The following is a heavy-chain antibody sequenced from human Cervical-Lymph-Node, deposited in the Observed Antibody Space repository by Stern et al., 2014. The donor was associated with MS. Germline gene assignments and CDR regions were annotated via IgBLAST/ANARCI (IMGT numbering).Heavy chain of an antibody. CDR1: GDSISRRSYY. Sequence: QLQLQESGPGLVKPSETLSLTCTVSGDSISRRSYYWSWIRQPPGKGLEWIGFLYYGGSTKYNPSLNSRVSILQDSSKNQISLKLNSVTAADSAVYYCARDGYSSTEYYLEYWGQGILVTVSS. V-gene: IGHV4-61*01. CDR2: LYYGGST. CDR3: ARDGYSSTEYYLEY. J-gene: IGHJ4*02. D-gene: IGHD5-12*01.